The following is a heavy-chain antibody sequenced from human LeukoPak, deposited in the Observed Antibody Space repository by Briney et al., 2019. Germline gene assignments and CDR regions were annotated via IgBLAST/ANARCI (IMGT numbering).Heavy chain of an antibody. Sequence: GASVKVSCKASGYTFTGYYMHWVRQAPGQGLEWMGWINPNSGGTNYAQKFQGRVTMTRDTSISTAYMELSRLRSDDTAVYYCARVGRSLYIAAAGTGDFQHWGQGTLVTVSS. CDR1: GYTFTGYY. V-gene: IGHV1-2*02. D-gene: IGHD6-13*01. CDR2: INPNSGGT. CDR3: ARVGRSLYIAAAGTGDFQH. J-gene: IGHJ1*01.